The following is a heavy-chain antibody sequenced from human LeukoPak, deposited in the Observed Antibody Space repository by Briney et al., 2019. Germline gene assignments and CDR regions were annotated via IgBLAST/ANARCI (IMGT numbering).Heavy chain of an antibody. J-gene: IGHJ4*02. V-gene: IGHV3-23*01. CDR3: AKGLRFLEWQFDY. CDR1: GFTFSSYA. Sequence: PGGSLRLSCAASGFTFSSYAMSWVRQAPGKGLEWVSAISGSGGSTYYADSVEGRFTISRDNSKNALYLQMNSLRAEDTAVYYCAKGLRFLEWQFDYWGQGTLVTVSS. D-gene: IGHD3-3*01. CDR2: ISGSGGST.